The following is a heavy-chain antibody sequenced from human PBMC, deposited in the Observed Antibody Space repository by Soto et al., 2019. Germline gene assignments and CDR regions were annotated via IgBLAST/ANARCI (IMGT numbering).Heavy chain of an antibody. CDR1: GGSFSAYY. CDR2: INHSRGT. D-gene: IGHD1-7*01. J-gene: IGHJ4*02. CDR3: ARDCASSLSPTTPIDY. V-gene: IGHV4-34*01. Sequence: PWETLSLSCAVYGGSFSAYYWSWIRQPPGKGLEWIGEINHSRGTSYNPSLKSRVTISVDTSKSQFSLKLTSVTAADRAVYYCARDCASSLSPTTPIDYPGQGPLVTVSS.